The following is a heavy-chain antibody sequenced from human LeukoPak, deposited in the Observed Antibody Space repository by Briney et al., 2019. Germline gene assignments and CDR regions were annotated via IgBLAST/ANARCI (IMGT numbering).Heavy chain of an antibody. CDR1: EFTFSSYW. CDR3: ARAGRKSRGVDIVRKKETGYYYYMDV. J-gene: IGHJ6*03. D-gene: IGHD2-15*01. CDR2: IKQDGSEK. Sequence: PGGSLRLSCAASEFTFSSYWMSWVRQAPGKGLEWVANIKQDGSEKYYVDSVKGRFTISRDNAKNSLYLQMNSLRAEDTAVYYCARAGRKSRGVDIVRKKETGYYYYMDVWGKGTTVTVSS. V-gene: IGHV3-7*01.